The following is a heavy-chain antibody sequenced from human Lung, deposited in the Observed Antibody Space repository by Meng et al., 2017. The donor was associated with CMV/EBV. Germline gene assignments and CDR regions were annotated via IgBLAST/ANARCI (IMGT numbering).Heavy chain of an antibody. CDR2: INWNGGST. Sequence: SXAASGFTFDDYGMSWVRQAPGKGLEWVSGINWNGGSTGYADSVKGRFTISRDNAKNSLYLQMNSLRAEDTALYYCAREEYSSSSQAGQYYYYYYGMDVWGQGTXVTVSS. J-gene: IGHJ6*02. CDR3: AREEYSSSSQAGQYYYYYYGMDV. V-gene: IGHV3-20*04. CDR1: GFTFDDYG. D-gene: IGHD6-6*01.